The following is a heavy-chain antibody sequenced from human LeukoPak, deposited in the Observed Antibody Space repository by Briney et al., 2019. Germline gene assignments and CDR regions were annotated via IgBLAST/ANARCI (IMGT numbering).Heavy chain of an antibody. CDR1: GGSVSSGSYD. J-gene: IGHJ5*02. Sequence: SETLSLTCTVSGGSVSSGSYDWSWIRQPPGKGLEWIGYIYYSRSAKYNPSLKSRVTISVDTSKNQFSLKLTSVTAADTAVYYCARGFGDWGLSWFDPWGQGTLVTVSS. V-gene: IGHV4-61*01. D-gene: IGHD3-10*01. CDR3: ARGFGDWGLSWFDP. CDR2: IYYSRSA.